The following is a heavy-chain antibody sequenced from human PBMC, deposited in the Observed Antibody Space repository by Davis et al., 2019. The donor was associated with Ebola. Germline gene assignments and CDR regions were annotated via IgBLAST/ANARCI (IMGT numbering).Heavy chain of an antibody. V-gene: IGHV3-64*04. CDR1: GFTFISYA. CDR3: ASPTIFDPEMLDAFDI. D-gene: IGHD3-3*01. Sequence: GESLKISCSASGFTFISYAMHWVRQAPGKGLEYVSAITSNGDDTFYADSVKGRFTISRDNAKNSLYLQMNSLRAEDTAVYYCASPTIFDPEMLDAFDIWGQGTMVTVSS. J-gene: IGHJ3*02. CDR2: ITSNGDDT.